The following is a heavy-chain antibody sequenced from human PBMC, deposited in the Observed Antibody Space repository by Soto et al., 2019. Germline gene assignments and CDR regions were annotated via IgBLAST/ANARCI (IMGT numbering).Heavy chain of an antibody. Sequence: GASVKVSCKASGGSFSTLGINCVLRSPGHCLEWMGGIIPLFGKARYAETSQGRVTITADTSTGTAYMEVSSLRSDDTAVFYCATAHNSGWYFFDYWGPGTLVTVSS. D-gene: IGHD6-19*01. J-gene: IGHJ4*02. CDR1: GGSFSTLG. CDR2: IIPLFGKA. CDR3: ATAHNSGWYFFDY. V-gene: IGHV1-69*06.